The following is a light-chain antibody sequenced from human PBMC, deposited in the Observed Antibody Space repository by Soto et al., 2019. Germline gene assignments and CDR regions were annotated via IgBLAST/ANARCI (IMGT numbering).Light chain of an antibody. CDR2: AAS. Sequence: AIRMTQSPSSFSASTGDRVTITCRASQGISSYLAWYQQKPGKAPKLLIYAASTLQSGVPSRFSVSASGTDFTLTISCLQSEDFATYYCQQYYSYPRTFGQGTKLEIK. CDR1: QGISSY. CDR3: QQYYSYPRT. V-gene: IGKV1-8*01. J-gene: IGKJ2*01.